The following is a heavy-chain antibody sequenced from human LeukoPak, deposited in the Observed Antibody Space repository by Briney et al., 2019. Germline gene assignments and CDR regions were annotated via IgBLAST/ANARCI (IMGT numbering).Heavy chain of an antibody. V-gene: IGHV4-39*07. D-gene: IGHD4-17*01. J-gene: IGHJ4*02. CDR2: IYYSGST. CDR1: GGSISSSSYY. Sequence: SETLSLTCTVSGGSISSSSYYWGWIRQPPGKGLEWIGSIYYSGSTYYNPSLKSRVTISVDTSKNQFSLKLSSVTAADTAVYYCARLSTVTTSFDYWGQGTLVTLSS. CDR3: ARLSTVTTSFDY.